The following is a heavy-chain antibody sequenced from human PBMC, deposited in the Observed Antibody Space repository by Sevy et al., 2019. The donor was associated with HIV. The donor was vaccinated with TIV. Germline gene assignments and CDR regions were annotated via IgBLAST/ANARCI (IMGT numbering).Heavy chain of an antibody. J-gene: IGHJ4*02. V-gene: IGHV3-72*01. Sequence: GGSLRLSCAASGFTFSDHYMDWVRQAPGKGLEWVGRIRNKANRYTTEYAASVKGRFTISRDDSKNSLYLQMNSLKTEDTAVYYCVRAVAGGVDHWGQGTLVTVSS. CDR1: GFTFSDHY. D-gene: IGHD6-19*01. CDR3: VRAVAGGVDH. CDR2: IRNKANRYTT.